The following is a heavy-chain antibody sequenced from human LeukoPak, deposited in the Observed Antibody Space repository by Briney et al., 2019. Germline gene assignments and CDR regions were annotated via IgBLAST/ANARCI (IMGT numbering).Heavy chain of an antibody. V-gene: IGHV1-2*02. CDR2: INPNSGGT. D-gene: IGHD3-3*01. J-gene: IGHJ4*02. CDR1: GYTFTGYY. Sequence: ASVKVSCKASGYTFTGYYMHWVRQAPGQGLEWMGWINPNSGGTNYAQKFQGRVTMTRDTSISTAYMELSSLRSEDTAVYYCATAPTHVRFLEYLLNWGQGTLVTVSS. CDR3: ATAPTHVRFLEYLLN.